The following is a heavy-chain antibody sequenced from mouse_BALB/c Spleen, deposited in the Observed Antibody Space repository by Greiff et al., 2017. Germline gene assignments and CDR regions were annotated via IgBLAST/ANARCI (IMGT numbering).Heavy chain of an antibody. D-gene: IGHD2-1*01. CDR2: ISNLAYSI. CDR1: GFTFSDYG. Sequence: DVMLVESGGGLVQPGGSRKLSCAASGFTFSDYGMAWVRQAPGKGPEWVAFISNLAYSIYYADTVTGRFTISRENAKNTLYLEMSSLRSEDTAMYYCARKYGNYAMDYWGQGTSVTVSS. V-gene: IGHV5-15*02. CDR3: ARKYGNYAMDY. J-gene: IGHJ4*01.